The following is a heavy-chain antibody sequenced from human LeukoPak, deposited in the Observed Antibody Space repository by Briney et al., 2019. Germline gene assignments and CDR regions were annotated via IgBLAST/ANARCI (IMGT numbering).Heavy chain of an antibody. CDR3: ARGGSQPITMHVFDY. Sequence: GGSLRLSCAASGFTFSSYAMSWVRQAPGKGLEWFSIISGSGGITYYANSVKGRFSISRDSSKNTMYMQMNSLRAEDTAVYYCARGGSQPITMHVFDYWGQGTLVSVSS. J-gene: IGHJ4*02. CDR1: GFTFSSYA. D-gene: IGHD3-10*01. CDR2: ISGSGGIT. V-gene: IGHV3-23*01.